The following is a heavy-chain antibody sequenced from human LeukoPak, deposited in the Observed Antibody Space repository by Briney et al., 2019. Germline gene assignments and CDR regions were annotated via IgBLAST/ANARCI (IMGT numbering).Heavy chain of an antibody. D-gene: IGHD3-22*01. CDR3: ARVYDSSGYTGDY. CDR2: INPNSGGT. V-gene: IGHV1-2*02. J-gene: IGHJ4*02. CDR1: GYTFSAYY. Sequence: VASVKVSCKTCGYTFSAYYMHWVRQAPGQGLEWMGWINPNSGGTNYALKFQGRGTMTRDTSISTAYMELSRLRSEDTAVYYCARVYDSSGYTGDYWGQGTLVTVSS.